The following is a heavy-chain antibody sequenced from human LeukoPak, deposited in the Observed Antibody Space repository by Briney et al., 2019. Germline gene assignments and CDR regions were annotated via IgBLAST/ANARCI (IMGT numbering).Heavy chain of an antibody. Sequence: SQTLSLTCVVSGGSISSGGYSWSWIRQPPGKGLEWIGYIYHSGSTYYNPSLKSRVTISVDRSKNQFSLKLSSVTAADTAVYYCARVLLSQYYFDYWGQGTLVTVSS. CDR2: IYHSGST. D-gene: IGHD3-10*01. CDR3: ARVLLSQYYFDY. V-gene: IGHV4-30-2*01. J-gene: IGHJ4*02. CDR1: GGSISSGGYS.